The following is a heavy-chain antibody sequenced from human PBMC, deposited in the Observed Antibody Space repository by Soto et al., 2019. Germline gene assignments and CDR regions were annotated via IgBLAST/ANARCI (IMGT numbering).Heavy chain of an antibody. Sequence: QVQLVQSGAEVKKPGASVKVSCKASGYTFTSYGISWVRQAPGQGLEWMGWISAYNGNTNYAQKLQGSVTMTTDTSTSTAYMELRSLRSDDTAVYYCARAPVVVVAGSLFDPWGQGTLVTVSS. CDR2: ISAYNGNT. V-gene: IGHV1-18*01. J-gene: IGHJ5*02. CDR3: ARAPVVVVAGSLFDP. D-gene: IGHD2-15*01. CDR1: GYTFTSYG.